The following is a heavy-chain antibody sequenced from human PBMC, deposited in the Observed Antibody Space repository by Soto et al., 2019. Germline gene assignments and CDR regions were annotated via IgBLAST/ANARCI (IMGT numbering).Heavy chain of an antibody. Sequence: PGGALRHSCSASGFTFSSYAMHWVRQAPGKGLEYVSGISSNGGSTFYADSVKGRITISRDNSKNTLYLQMSSLRAEDTAIYSCVKHIVGAANYYGMDVWGPGTTVTVSS. CDR3: VKHIVGAANYYGMDV. J-gene: IGHJ6*02. V-gene: IGHV3-64D*08. CDR2: ISSNGGST. CDR1: GFTFSSYA. D-gene: IGHD1-26*01.